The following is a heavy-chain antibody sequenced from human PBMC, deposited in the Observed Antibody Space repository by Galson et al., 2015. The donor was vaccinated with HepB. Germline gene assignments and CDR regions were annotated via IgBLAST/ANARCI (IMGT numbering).Heavy chain of an antibody. J-gene: IGHJ4*02. V-gene: IGHV3-30*18. Sequence: SLRLSCAASGFTFSSYGMHWVRQAPGKGLEWVAVISYDGSNKYYADSVKGRFTISRDNSKNTLYLQMNSLRAEDTAVYYCAKDLEDIVVVPAAADYWGQGTLVTVSS. CDR3: AKDLEDIVVVPAAADY. CDR1: GFTFSSYG. CDR2: ISYDGSNK. D-gene: IGHD2-2*01.